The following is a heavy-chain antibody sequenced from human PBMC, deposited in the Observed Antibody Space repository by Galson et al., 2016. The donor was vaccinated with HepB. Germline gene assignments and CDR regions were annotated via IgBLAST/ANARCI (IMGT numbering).Heavy chain of an antibody. V-gene: IGHV3-74*01. CDR1: GFTFSSYW. CDR2: INSDGSTT. CDR3: AFGQSSAFGTFDV. J-gene: IGHJ3*01. Sequence: SLRLSCAASGFTFSSYWIYWVRQAPGKGPVWVSRINSDGSTTNYADSMKGRFTISRDNAKNTLYLQMNSLGVEDTAMYYCAFGQSSAFGTFDVWGQGTMVTVSS. D-gene: IGHD6-25*01.